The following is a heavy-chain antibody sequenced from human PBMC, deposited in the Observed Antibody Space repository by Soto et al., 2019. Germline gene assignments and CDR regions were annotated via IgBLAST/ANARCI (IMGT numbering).Heavy chain of an antibody. J-gene: IGHJ4*02. CDR2: VNPSGGHT. V-gene: IGHV1-46*01. Sequence: QVQLVQSGAEVKKPGASVKVSCKASGDTFTDYYIHWVRQAPGQGLECMGTVNPSGGHTTYAQHFLGRMTMTRDTSTSTLSMELTSLTSEDTAVYYCARGGHVVVVTAALDYWGQGTLVTVSS. CDR1: GDTFTDYY. D-gene: IGHD2-21*02. CDR3: ARGGHVVVVTAALDY.